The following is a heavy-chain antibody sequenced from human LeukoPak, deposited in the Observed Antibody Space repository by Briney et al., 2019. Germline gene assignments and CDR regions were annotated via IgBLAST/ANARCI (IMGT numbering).Heavy chain of an antibody. CDR3: ARDFKTSDWLADY. J-gene: IGHJ4*02. Sequence: GGSLRLSCAASGFTFSSYEMNWVRQAPGKGLEWVSYISSSGSTIYYADSVKGRFTISRDNAKNSLYLQMNSLRAEDTAVYYCARDFKTSDWLADYWGQGTLVTVSS. V-gene: IGHV3-48*03. CDR2: ISSSGSTI. CDR1: GFTFSSYE. D-gene: IGHD3-9*01.